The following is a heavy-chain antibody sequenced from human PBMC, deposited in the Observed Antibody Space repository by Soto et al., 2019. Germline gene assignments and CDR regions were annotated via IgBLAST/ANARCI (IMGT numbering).Heavy chain of an antibody. D-gene: IGHD6-13*01. Sequence: QVQLQESGPGLVKPSQTLSLTCTVSGGSISSGGYYWSWIRQHPGKGLEWIGYIYYSGSTYYNPYVKSRVTISVDTSKNQFSLKLSSVTAADTAVYYCARGGDIAAAGTVPYYFDYWGQGTLVTVSS. CDR1: GGSISSGGYY. CDR2: IYYSGST. CDR3: ARGGDIAAAGTVPYYFDY. J-gene: IGHJ4*02. V-gene: IGHV4-31*03.